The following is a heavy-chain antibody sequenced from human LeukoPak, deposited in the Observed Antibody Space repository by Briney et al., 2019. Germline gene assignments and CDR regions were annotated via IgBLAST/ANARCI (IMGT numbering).Heavy chain of an antibody. CDR1: GGSISSGGYY. CDR3: AREASSGWLDY. Sequence: SQTLSLTCTVSGGSISSGGYYWSWIRQHPGKGLEWIGYIDYSGSTYYNPSLKSRVTISVDTSKNQFSLKLSSVTAADTAVYYCAREASSGWLDYWGQGTLVTVSS. CDR2: IDYSGST. V-gene: IGHV4-31*03. J-gene: IGHJ4*02. D-gene: IGHD6-19*01.